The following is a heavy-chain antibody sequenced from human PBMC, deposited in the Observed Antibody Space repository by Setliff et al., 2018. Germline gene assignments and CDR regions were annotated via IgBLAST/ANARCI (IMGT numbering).Heavy chain of an antibody. CDR1: GGTFSRYV. CDR3: ARACRHTFCSSTSCFDGFDI. Sequence: SVKVSCKASGGTFSRYVMNWVRQAPGQGLEWMGGTNTNFGSASYAQKLQGRVTITTDESTSTAYMELSSLRSEDTAIYYCARACRHTFCSSTSCFDGFDIWGQGTLVTVSS. D-gene: IGHD2-2*01. J-gene: IGHJ3*02. CDR2: TNTNFGSA. V-gene: IGHV1-69*05.